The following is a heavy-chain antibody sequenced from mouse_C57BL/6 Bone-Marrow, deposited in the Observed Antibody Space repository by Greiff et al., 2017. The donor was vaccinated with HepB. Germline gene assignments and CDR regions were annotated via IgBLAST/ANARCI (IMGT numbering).Heavy chain of an antibody. V-gene: IGHV1-69*01. Sequence: QVQLQQPGAELVMPGASVKLSCKASGYTFTSYWMHWVKQRPGQGLEWIGEIDPSDSYTNYNQKFKGKSTMTVDKSSSTAYMQLSSLTSEDAAVYYCARSDGNCPFAYDGWGTGITVT. CDR3: ARSDGNCPFAYDG. J-gene: IGHJ1*03. CDR2: IDPSDSYT. CDR1: GYTFTSYW. D-gene: IGHD2-3*01.